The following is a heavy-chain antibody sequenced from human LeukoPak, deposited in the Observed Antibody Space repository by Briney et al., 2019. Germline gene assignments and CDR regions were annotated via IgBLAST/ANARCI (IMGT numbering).Heavy chain of an antibody. V-gene: IGHV1-69*04. Sequence: GASVKVSCKASGGTFSSYAISWVRQAPGQGLEWMGRIIPILGIANYAQKFQGRVTITADKSTSTAYMELSSLRSEDTAVYYRATDSYCGGDCPEYWGQGTLVTVSS. J-gene: IGHJ4*02. D-gene: IGHD2-21*02. CDR3: ATDSYCGGDCPEY. CDR2: IIPILGIA. CDR1: GGTFSSYA.